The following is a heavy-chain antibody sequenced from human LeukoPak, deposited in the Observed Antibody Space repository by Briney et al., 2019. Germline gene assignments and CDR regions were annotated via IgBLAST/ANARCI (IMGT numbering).Heavy chain of an antibody. Sequence: SETLSLPCTVSGGSISSYYWTWIRQPPGQGLEWIGYIYYSGSTNYNPSLKSRVTISVDTSKNQFSLKLSSVTAADTAIYYCARDRRLRRFGEGYGMDVWGQGTTVTVSS. D-gene: IGHD3-10*01. V-gene: IGHV4-59*01. CDR3: ARDRRLRRFGEGYGMDV. CDR2: IYYSGST. CDR1: GGSISSYY. J-gene: IGHJ6*02.